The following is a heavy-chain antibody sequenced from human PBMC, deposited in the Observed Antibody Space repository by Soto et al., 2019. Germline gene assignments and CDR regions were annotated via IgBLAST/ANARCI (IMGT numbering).Heavy chain of an antibody. CDR2: ISSSSSYI. D-gene: IGHD4-17*01. J-gene: IGHJ4*02. CDR3: TRDPLSHDYAVR. CDR1: GFTFSSYS. Sequence: PGGSLRLSCAASGFTFSSYSMNWVRQAPGKGLEWVSSISSSSSYIYYADSVKGRFTISRDNAKNSLYLQMNSLKTEDTAVYYCTRDPLSHDYAVRWGQGTLVTVSS. V-gene: IGHV3-21*03.